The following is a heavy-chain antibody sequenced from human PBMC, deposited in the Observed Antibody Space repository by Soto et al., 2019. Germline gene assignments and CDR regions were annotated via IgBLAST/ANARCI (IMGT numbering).Heavy chain of an antibody. CDR1: GFTFSSYG. V-gene: IGHV3-33*01. Sequence: QVQLVEPGGGVVQPGRSLRLSCAASGFTFSSYGMHWVRQAPGKGLEWVAVIWYDGSNKYYADSVKGRFTISRDNSKNTLYLQMNSLRAEDTAVYYCASRVGARWDTEDAFDIWGQGTMVTVSS. J-gene: IGHJ3*02. CDR3: ASRVGARWDTEDAFDI. CDR2: IWYDGSNK. D-gene: IGHD1-26*01.